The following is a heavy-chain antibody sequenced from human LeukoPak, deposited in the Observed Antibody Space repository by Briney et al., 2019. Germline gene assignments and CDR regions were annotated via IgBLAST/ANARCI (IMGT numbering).Heavy chain of an antibody. Sequence: GGSLRLSCAASGFTFSDSFMNWIRQAPGKGLEWLSYISHSGSNLDYAESVRGRFTISRDNANHSLYLQINSLRAEDTAEYYCARGDSSGVPDYWVQGTLVTVSS. V-gene: IGHV3-11*01. CDR1: GFTFSDSF. D-gene: IGHD3-22*01. CDR2: ISHSGSNL. J-gene: IGHJ4*02. CDR3: ARGDSSGVPDY.